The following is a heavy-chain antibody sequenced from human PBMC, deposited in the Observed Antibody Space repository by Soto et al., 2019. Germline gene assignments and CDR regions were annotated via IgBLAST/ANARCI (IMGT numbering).Heavy chain of an antibody. CDR2: VSANGRNT. J-gene: IGHJ4*02. CDR3: AKDLSSLGWLALGAPFDS. D-gene: IGHD3-22*01. CDR1: GFTFSSYA. Sequence: EVNLLESGGDVVQPGGSLRLSCAASGFTFSSYAMNWVRQAPGKGLEWVSSVSANGRNTYYADSVKGRFTVSRDKAKNALSLQLDSLRVEDTAIYYCAKDLSSLGWLALGAPFDSWGPGTLVTVSS. V-gene: IGHV3-23*01.